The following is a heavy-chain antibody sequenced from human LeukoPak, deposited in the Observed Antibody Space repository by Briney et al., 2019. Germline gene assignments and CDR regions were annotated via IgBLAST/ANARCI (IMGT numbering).Heavy chain of an antibody. J-gene: IGHJ5*01. CDR3: AGIPIQLWFDY. CDR2: INHSGST. D-gene: IGHD5-18*01. CDR1: GGSFSGYY. Sequence: KPSETLSLTCAVYGGSFSGYYWSWIRQPPGKGLEWIGEINHSGSTNYNPSLKSRVTISVDTSKNQFSLKLSSVTAADTAVYYCAGIPIQLWFDYWGQGTLVTVSS. V-gene: IGHV4-34*01.